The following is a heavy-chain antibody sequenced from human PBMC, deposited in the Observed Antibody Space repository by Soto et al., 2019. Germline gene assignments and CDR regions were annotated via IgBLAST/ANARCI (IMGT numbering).Heavy chain of an antibody. CDR1: GGSISSGGYS. V-gene: IGHV4-30-2*01. CDR3: AGTVIYDYGDYVTDY. J-gene: IGHJ4*02. Sequence: SETLSLTCAVSGGSISSGGYSWSWIRQPPGKGLEWIGYIYHSGSTYYNPSLKSRVTISVDRSKNQFSLKLSSVTAADTAVYYCAGTVIYDYGDYVTDYWGQGTLVTVSS. CDR2: IYHSGST. D-gene: IGHD4-17*01.